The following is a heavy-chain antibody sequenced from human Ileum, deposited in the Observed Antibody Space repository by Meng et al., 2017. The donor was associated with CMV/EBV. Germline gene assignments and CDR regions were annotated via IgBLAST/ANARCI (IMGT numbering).Heavy chain of an antibody. D-gene: IGHD2/OR15-2a*01. Sequence: QVQLQESGPGLVKSSETLSLTRTVSGGSINNSFWTWIRQPPGQRLEWIGYIYSSGSTYYNPSLKSRVTVSLDTSKNQFSLRLTSVTAADTAIYYCARRMTGFYHYFDPWGQGTLVTVSS. CDR1: GGSINNSF. V-gene: IGHV4-59*01. CDR2: IYSSGST. CDR3: ARRMTGFYHYFDP. J-gene: IGHJ5*02.